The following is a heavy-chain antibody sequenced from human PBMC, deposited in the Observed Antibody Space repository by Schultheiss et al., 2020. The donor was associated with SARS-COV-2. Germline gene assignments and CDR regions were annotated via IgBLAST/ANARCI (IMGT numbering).Heavy chain of an antibody. CDR2: ISYDGSNK. CDR1: GFTFSSYA. D-gene: IGHD2-15*01. CDR3: AKDIVVVVAASHYYYYGMDV. V-gene: IGHV3-30-3*01. J-gene: IGHJ6*02. Sequence: GGSLRLSFAASGFTFSSYAMHWVRQAPGKGLEWVAVISYDGSNKYYADSVKGRFTISRDNSKNTLYLQMNSLRAEDTAVYYCAKDIVVVVAASHYYYYGMDVWGQGPTVTVSS.